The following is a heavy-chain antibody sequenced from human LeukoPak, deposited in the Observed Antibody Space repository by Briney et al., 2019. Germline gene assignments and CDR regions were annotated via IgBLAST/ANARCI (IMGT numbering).Heavy chain of an antibody. V-gene: IGHV3-7*01. CDR3: ARNTFGAGPFDY. J-gene: IGHJ4*02. D-gene: IGHD3-10*01. CDR2: IKQDGSEK. Sequence: GGSLRLSCAASGFSFSRYWMSWVRQVPRKGLEWVANIKQDGSEKYYADSVKGRFTISRDNSKNTLYLQMNSLRAEDTAVYYCARNTFGAGPFDYWGQGTLVTVSS. CDR1: GFSFSRYW.